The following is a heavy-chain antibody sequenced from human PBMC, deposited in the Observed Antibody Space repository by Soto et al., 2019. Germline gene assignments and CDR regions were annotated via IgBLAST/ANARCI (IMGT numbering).Heavy chain of an antibody. CDR3: ARGIVVVPAAIRDADFDY. CDR1: GGTFSSYA. CDR2: IIPIFGTA. J-gene: IGHJ4*02. D-gene: IGHD2-2*02. V-gene: IGHV1-69*01. Sequence: QVQLVQSGAEVKKPGSSVKVSCKASGGTFSSYAISWVRQAPGQGLEWMGGIIPIFGTANYAQKFQGRVTITTDESTSTAYMELSSLRSKDTALYYCARGIVVVPAAIRDADFDYCGQGTLVTVSS.